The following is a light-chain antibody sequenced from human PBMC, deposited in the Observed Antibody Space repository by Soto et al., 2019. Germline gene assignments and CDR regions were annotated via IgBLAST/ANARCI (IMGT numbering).Light chain of an antibody. CDR3: MQATRYPWT. CDR1: QSLVHSDGNTY. V-gene: IGKV2-24*01. CDR2: KTS. J-gene: IGKJ1*01. Sequence: DVVMTQALLSSPVTLGQPASISCRSSQSLVHSDGNTYLSWLLQRPGQPPRLLIYKTSKRFSGVPDRFTGSGSGTDFTLKITRVEPEDVGIYYCMQATRYPWTFGRGTKVEIK.